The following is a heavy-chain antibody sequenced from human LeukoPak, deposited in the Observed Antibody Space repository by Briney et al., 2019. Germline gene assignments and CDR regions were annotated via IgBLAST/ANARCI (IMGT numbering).Heavy chain of an antibody. CDR2: ISGSGGST. Sequence: GGSLRLSCAASGFTFSSYAMSWVRQAPGKGLEWVSAISGSGGSTYYADSVKGRFTISRDNSKNTLYLQMNSLRAEDTAVYYCAKVEMATTQIGPFDYWGQGTLVTVSS. J-gene: IGHJ4*02. V-gene: IGHV3-23*01. CDR3: AKVEMATTQIGPFDY. CDR1: GFTFSSYA. D-gene: IGHD5-24*01.